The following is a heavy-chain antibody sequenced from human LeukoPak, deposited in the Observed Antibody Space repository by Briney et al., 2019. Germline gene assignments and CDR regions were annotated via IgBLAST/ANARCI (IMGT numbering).Heavy chain of an antibody. J-gene: IGHJ4*02. CDR2: INHSGST. CDR1: GGSFSDYY. D-gene: IGHD4-17*01. CDR3: ARVLRYGDYGY. V-gene: IGHV4-34*01. Sequence: SETLSLTCAIYGGSFSDYYWSWIRQPPGKGLEWIGEINHSGSTNYNSSLKSRVTISVDTSKNQFSLKLNSVTAADTAVHYCARVLRYGDYGYWGQGTLVTVSS.